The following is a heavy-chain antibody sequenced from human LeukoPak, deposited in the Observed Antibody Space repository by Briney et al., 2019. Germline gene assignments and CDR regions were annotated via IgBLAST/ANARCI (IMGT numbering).Heavy chain of an antibody. CDR1: GFTFSNYA. CDR2: ISGTGAYI. J-gene: IGHJ4*02. CDR3: VKAVAGTVTMDY. Sequence: TGGSLRLSCAASGFTFSNYAMKWVRQAPGKGLEWVSPISGTGAYIYYADSVKGRFTISRDNAKNSQYLQMSSLRAEDTAIYYCVKAVAGTVTMDYWGQGILVTVSS. V-gene: IGHV3-21*01. D-gene: IGHD6-19*01.